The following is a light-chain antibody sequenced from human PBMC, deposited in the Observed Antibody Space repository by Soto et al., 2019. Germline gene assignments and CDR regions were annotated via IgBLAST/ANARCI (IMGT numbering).Light chain of an antibody. Sequence: VLTQPASVSGSPGQSITISCTGTSSDIGAYNYVSWYQQHSGKAPKLMIYEVSNRPSGISNRFSGSKSGDTASLTISGLHREDEADYYCCSYTTNNTYVFGTGTKVTVL. CDR1: SSDIGAYNY. CDR3: CSYTTNNTYV. CDR2: EVS. V-gene: IGLV2-14*01. J-gene: IGLJ1*01.